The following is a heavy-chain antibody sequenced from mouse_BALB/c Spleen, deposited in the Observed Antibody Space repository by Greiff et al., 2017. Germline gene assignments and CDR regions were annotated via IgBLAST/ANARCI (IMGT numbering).Heavy chain of an antibody. V-gene: IGHV5-6-5*01. D-gene: IGHD1-1*01. Sequence: EVQGVESGGGLVKPGGSLKLSCAASGFTFSSYAMSWVRQTPEKRLEWVASISSGGSTYYPDSVKGRFTISRDNARNILYLQMSSLRSEDTAMYYCARGERSITTVVFDYWGQGTTLTVSS. CDR1: GFTFSSYA. CDR2: ISSGGST. CDR3: ARGERSITTVVFDY. J-gene: IGHJ2*01.